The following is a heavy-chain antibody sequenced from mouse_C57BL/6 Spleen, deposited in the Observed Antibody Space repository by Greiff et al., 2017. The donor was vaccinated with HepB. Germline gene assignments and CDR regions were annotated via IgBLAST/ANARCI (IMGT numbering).Heavy chain of an antibody. CDR2: IWRGGST. V-gene: IGHV2-5*01. CDR3: AKNYAHWYFDV. D-gene: IGHD6-5*01. CDR1: GFSLTSYG. J-gene: IGHJ1*03. Sequence: VKLMESGPGLVQPSQSLSITCTVSGFSLTSYGVHWVRQSPGKGLEWLGVIWRGGSTDYNAAFMSRLSITKDNSKSQVFFKMNSLQADDTAIYYCAKNYAHWYFDVWGTGTTVTVSS.